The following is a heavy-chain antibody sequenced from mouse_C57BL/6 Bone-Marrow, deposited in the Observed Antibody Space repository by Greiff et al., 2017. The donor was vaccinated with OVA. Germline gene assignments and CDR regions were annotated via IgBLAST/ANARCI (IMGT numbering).Heavy chain of an antibody. CDR3: ARDGCPLFDY. D-gene: IGHD2-2*01. CDR1: GFTFSSYA. CDR2: ISDGGSYT. J-gene: IGHJ2*01. Sequence: EVKLMESGGGLVKPGGSLKLSCAASGFTFSSYAMSWVRQTPEKRLEWVATISDGGSYTYYPDNVKGRFTISSDNAKNNLYLLMRHLKSDATAMYSCARDGCPLFDYWGQGTTLTVSS. V-gene: IGHV5-4*01.